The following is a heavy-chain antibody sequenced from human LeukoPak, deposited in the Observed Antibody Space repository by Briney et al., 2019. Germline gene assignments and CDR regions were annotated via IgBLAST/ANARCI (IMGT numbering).Heavy chain of an antibody. J-gene: IGHJ6*03. V-gene: IGHV3-23*01. Sequence: GGSLRLSCAASGFTFSNYAMNWVRQAPGKGLEWVSAISGSGGSTYYADSVKGRFTISRDNSKNTLYLQMNSLRAEDTAVYYCAKRNYADYYYYYMDVWGKGTTVTVSS. CDR2: ISGSGGST. D-gene: IGHD2-2*01. CDR3: AKRNYADYYYYYMDV. CDR1: GFTFSNYA.